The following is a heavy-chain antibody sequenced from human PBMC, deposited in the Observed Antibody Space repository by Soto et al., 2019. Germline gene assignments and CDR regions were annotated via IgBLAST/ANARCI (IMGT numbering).Heavy chain of an antibody. D-gene: IGHD2-21*01. CDR1: GYAFSAYY. CDR3: ARRHGARSNVFRSAFPLDY. Sequence: QVHLVQSGAEVKKPGASVKVSCQASGYAFSAYYIHWVRQAPGQGLEWMGWINPHTDDTNYTQIFQARVTLTTDTTTNTASMDLAGLTSADTAVYYCARRHGARSNVFRSAFPLDYWGQGTLVAVSS. CDR2: INPHTDDT. V-gene: IGHV1-2*02. J-gene: IGHJ4*02.